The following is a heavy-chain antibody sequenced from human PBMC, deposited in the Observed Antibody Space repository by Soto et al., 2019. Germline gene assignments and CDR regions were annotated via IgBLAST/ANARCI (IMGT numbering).Heavy chain of an antibody. Sequence: QVQLVESGGGVVQPGRSLRLSCAASGFTFSSYGMHWVRQAPGKGLEWVAVISYDGSNKYYADSVKGRFTISRDNSKNTLGLQMSSLGAEDRDVYYWAKDFVVTPSYYYYGMDVWGQGTTVTVSS. CDR2: ISYDGSNK. CDR1: GFTFSSYG. D-gene: IGHD2-21*02. CDR3: AKDFVVTPSYYYYGMDV. V-gene: IGHV3-30*18. J-gene: IGHJ6*02.